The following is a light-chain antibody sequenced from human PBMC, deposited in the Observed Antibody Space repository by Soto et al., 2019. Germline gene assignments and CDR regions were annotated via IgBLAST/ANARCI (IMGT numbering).Light chain of an antibody. CDR1: SSNIGSNY. CDR3: AAWDDSLSPYVV. J-gene: IGLJ2*01. Sequence: QSVLTQPPSASGTPGQRVTISCSGSSSNIGSNYVYWYQQFPGTAPKLLIYRNNQRPSGVPDRFSGSKSGTSASLAISGLRSEDEADYYCAAWDDSLSPYVVFGGGTQLTVL. CDR2: RNN. V-gene: IGLV1-47*01.